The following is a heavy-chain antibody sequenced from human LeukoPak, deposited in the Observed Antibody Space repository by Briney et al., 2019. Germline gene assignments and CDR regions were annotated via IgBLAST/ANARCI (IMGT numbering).Heavy chain of an antibody. D-gene: IGHD2-15*01. Sequence: GGSLRLSCAASGFTLSEPAIHWVRQASGKGLEWVGRIRSKANNYATAYAASVKGRFTISRDDSKKATYLQMNSLKTEDSAVYYCAKKGCSGGSCYYFDSWGQGTLVTVSS. CDR3: AKKGCSGGSCYYFDS. CDR1: GFTLSEPA. V-gene: IGHV3-73*01. CDR2: IRSKANNYAT. J-gene: IGHJ4*02.